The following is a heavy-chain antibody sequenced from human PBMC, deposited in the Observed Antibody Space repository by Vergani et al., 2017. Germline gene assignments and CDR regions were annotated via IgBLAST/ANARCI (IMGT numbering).Heavy chain of an antibody. V-gene: IGHV3-30*19. CDR3: ARDRSNVYGGSSGDAFHI. Sequence: QVQLVESGGGVVQPGRSLRLSCAASGFTFRSYGMHWVRQAPGKGLEWVAVISHDGSHKYYADSVKGRFTISRDNSKDTLYLQMNSLRAEDTAVYNCARDRSNVYGGSSGDAFHIWGQGTMVTVSS. J-gene: IGHJ3*02. D-gene: IGHD4-23*01. CDR1: GFTFRSYG. CDR2: ISHDGSHK.